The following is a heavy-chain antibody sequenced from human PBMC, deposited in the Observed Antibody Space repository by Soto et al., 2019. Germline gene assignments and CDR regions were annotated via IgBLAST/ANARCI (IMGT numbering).Heavy chain of an antibody. J-gene: IGHJ4*02. D-gene: IGHD1-26*01. V-gene: IGHV3-23*01. Sequence: ALRLSCAASGFTFSSYSMSWVRQAPGKGLECVSSISGSGGDTFYAASVKGRFTISRDNSKNTLYLQMTGLRAEDTALYFCAKDSALPYSGSFFDYWGQGTLVTVSS. CDR1: GFTFSSYS. CDR3: AKDSALPYSGSFFDY. CDR2: ISGSGGDT.